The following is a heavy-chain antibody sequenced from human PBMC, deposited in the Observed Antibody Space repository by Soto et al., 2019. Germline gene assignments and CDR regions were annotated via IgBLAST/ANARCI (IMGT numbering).Heavy chain of an antibody. CDR3: ARDGGGSATVWFDP. J-gene: IGHJ5*02. V-gene: IGHV1-69*01. D-gene: IGHD2-15*01. CDR1: GGTFSSYA. Sequence: QVQLVQSGAEVKKPGSSVKVSCKASGGTFSSYAISWVRQAPGQGLEWMGGIIPIFGTANYAQKFQGRVTITADESTSTAYRELSSLRSEDTAVYYCARDGGGSATVWFDPWGQGTLVTVSS. CDR2: IIPIFGTA.